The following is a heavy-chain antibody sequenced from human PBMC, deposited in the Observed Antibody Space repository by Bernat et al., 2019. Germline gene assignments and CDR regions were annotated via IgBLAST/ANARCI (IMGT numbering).Heavy chain of an antibody. CDR2: ISYDGSNK. D-gene: IGHD3-22*01. Sequence: QVQLVESGGGVVQPGRSLRLSCAASGFTFSSYGMHWVRQAPGKGLEWVAVISYDGSNKYYADSVKGRFTISRDNSKNTLYLQMNSLRAEDTAVYYCAKDRFYYDSSSIDYWGQGTLVTVSS. J-gene: IGHJ4*02. CDR3: AKDRFYYDSSSIDY. V-gene: IGHV3-30*18. CDR1: GFTFSSYG.